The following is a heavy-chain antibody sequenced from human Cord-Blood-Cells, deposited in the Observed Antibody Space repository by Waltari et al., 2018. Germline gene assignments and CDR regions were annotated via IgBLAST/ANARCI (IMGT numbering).Heavy chain of an antibody. CDR2: IYYSGST. CDR1: GGSLSSSSYY. CDR3: ASGYSSSWYFDY. V-gene: IGHV4-39*01. D-gene: IGHD6-13*01. Sequence: QLQLQESGPGLVQPSETLSPTCTVSGGSLSSSSYYLGWARQPPGKGLEWIGSIYYSGSTYYNPSLKSRVTISVDTSKNQFSLKLSSVTAADTAVYYCASGYSSSWYFDYWGQGTLVTVSS. J-gene: IGHJ4*02.